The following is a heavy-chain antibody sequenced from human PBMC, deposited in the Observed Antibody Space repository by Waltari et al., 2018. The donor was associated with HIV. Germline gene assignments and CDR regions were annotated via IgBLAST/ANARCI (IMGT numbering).Heavy chain of an antibody. CDR3: ATTEGYRIVGATGFDY. V-gene: IGHV1-24*01. D-gene: IGHD1-26*01. CDR1: GYTRTALS. J-gene: IGHJ4*02. CDR2: FAPEDGET. Sequence: QVQLVQSGAEVKKHGASVKGSCKVSGYTRTALSLHWTRQPPGKGLEWMGGFAPEDGETIYAQKFQGRVTMTEDTSTDTAYMELSSLRSEDTAVYYCATTEGYRIVGATGFDYWGQGTLVTVSS.